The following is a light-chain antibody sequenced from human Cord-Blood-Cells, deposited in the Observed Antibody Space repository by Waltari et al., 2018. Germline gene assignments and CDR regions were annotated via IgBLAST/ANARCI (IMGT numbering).Light chain of an antibody. Sequence: QSALTQPASVSGSPGQSXXXSCTGTSXXXGSXXXVSSSQQHPGKAPKLMIYDGSKRPSGVSHRFSGSKSGNTASLTISGLQAEDEADYYCCSYAGSSTWVFGGGTKLTVX. CDR3: CSYAGSSTWV. V-gene: IGLV2-23*01. CDR1: SXXXGSXXX. CDR2: DGS. J-gene: IGLJ3*02.